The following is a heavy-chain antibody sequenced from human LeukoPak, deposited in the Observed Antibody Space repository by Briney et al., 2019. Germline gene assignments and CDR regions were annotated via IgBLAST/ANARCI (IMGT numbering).Heavy chain of an antibody. D-gene: IGHD3-10*01. CDR1: GFTFSSFG. CDR3: AKVIRGGYGMDV. CDR2: ISDSSSLT. J-gene: IGHJ6*02. Sequence: GVSLRLSCAASGFTFSSFGMNWVRQAPGKGLAWVSYISDSSSLTYYADSVKGRFTISRDNAKNSLSLQLNSLRDEDTAVYFCAKVIRGGYGMDVWGQGTTVTVSS. V-gene: IGHV3-48*02.